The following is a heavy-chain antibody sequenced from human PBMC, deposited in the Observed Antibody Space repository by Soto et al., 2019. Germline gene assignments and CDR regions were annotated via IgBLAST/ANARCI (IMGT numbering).Heavy chain of an antibody. CDR1: GFTFSSYS. Sequence: PGGSLRLSCAASGFTFSSYSMNWVRQAPGKGLEWVSSISSSSSYIYYADSVKSRFTISRDNAKNSLYLQMNSLRAEDTAVYYCARDFLPTEYYYYGMDVWGQGTTVTVSS. CDR3: ARDFLPTEYYYYGMDV. CDR2: ISSSSSYI. D-gene: IGHD3-3*01. V-gene: IGHV3-21*01. J-gene: IGHJ6*02.